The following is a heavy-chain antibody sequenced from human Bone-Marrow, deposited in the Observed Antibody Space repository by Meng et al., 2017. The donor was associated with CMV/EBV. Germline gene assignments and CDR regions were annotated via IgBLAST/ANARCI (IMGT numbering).Heavy chain of an antibody. J-gene: IGHJ4*02. D-gene: IGHD5-24*01. CDR1: GFTFSSYS. Sequence: GGSLRLSCAASGFTFSSYSMNWVRQAPGKGLEWVSSISSSSSYIYYADSVKGRFTISRDNAKNSLYLQMNSLRAEDTAVYYCARRSRDGYNYDYFAYWGQGTLVTVSS. CDR2: ISSSSSYI. CDR3: ARRSRDGYNYDYFAY. V-gene: IGHV3-21*01.